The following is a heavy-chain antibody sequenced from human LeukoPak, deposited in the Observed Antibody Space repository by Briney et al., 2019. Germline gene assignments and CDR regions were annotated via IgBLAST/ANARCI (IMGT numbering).Heavy chain of an antibody. V-gene: IGHV1-18*01. CDR3: ARLAAAGPSPRRGSVNWFDP. CDR2: ISGYNGNT. CDR1: GYTFTNYG. J-gene: IGHJ5*02. D-gene: IGHD6-13*01. Sequence: ASVKVSCKASGYTFTNYGITWVRQAPGQGLEWMGWISGYNGNTNYAQKLQGRVTMTTDTSTSTAYMELRSLRSDDTAVYYCARLAAAGPSPRRGSVNWFDPWGQGTLVTVSS.